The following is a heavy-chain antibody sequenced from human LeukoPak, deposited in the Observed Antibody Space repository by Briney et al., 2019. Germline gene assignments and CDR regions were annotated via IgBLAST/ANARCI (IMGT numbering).Heavy chain of an antibody. CDR3: ARMMGRSGSYVFDY. CDR1: GGSISGYY. J-gene: IGHJ4*02. CDR2: IYYSGST. V-gene: IGHV4-59*01. D-gene: IGHD1-26*01. Sequence: PSETLSLTCTVSGGSISGYYWSWIRQPPGRGLEWIGYIYYSGSTNYNPSLKSRVTISADTSKNQFSLKLSSMTAADSAVYYCARMMGRSGSYVFDYWGQGTLVTVSS.